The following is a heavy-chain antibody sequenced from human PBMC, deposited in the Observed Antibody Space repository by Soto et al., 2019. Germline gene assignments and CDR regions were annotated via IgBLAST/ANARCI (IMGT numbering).Heavy chain of an antibody. D-gene: IGHD3-10*01. Sequence: QVQLQESGPGLVRTSETLSLTCTVSGGSISGYYWSWIRQPPGKGLEWIGYIYYSGTTSYNPSLNSRVTMSVDTSKNQFSLKVNSVTAADTAVYYCARESYYGSGATVVAYWGQGTLVTVSS. J-gene: IGHJ4*02. V-gene: IGHV4-59*01. CDR2: IYYSGTT. CDR3: ARESYYGSGATVVAY. CDR1: GGSISGYY.